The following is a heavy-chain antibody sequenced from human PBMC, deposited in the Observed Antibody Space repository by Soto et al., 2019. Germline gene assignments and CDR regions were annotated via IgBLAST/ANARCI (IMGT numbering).Heavy chain of an antibody. J-gene: IGHJ3*02. V-gene: IGHV5-51*01. D-gene: IGHD3-22*01. CDR3: ARPEYYYDSSFYSLVAFYI. CDR2: IYPGDSDT. CDR1: GYSFTSCW. Sequence: PGESLKISCKGSGYSFTSCWIGWVRQMPGKGLEWMGIIYPGDSDTRYSPSFQGQVTISADKSISTAYLQWSSLKASDTAIYYCARPEYYYDSSFYSLVAFYIWGQVTMFTVSS.